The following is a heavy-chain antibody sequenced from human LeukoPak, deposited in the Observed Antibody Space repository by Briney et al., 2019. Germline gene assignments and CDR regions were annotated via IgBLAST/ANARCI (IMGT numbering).Heavy chain of an antibody. J-gene: IGHJ6*02. Sequence: RTSETLSLTCAVYGGPLSGYYWSWFRQPPGKGLEWIGEINPSGSTSYIPSLKSRITMSLDTSKSQFSLNLNSVTAADTAVYYCARYYYYGMDVWGQGTTVTVSS. CDR3: ARYYYYGMDV. CDR1: GGPLSGYY. CDR2: INPSGST. V-gene: IGHV4-34*10.